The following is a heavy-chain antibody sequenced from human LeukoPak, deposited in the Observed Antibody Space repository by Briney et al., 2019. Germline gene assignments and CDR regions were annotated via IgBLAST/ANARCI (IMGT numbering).Heavy chain of an antibody. Sequence: SVKVSCKASGGTFSSYAISWVRQAPGQGLEWMGGIIPIFGTANYAQKFQGRVTITADKSTSTAYMELSSLRSEDTAVYYCARDKGKDDNGFPTGIYYYYYMDVWGKGTTVTISS. CDR3: ARDKGKDDNGFPTGIYYYYYMDV. V-gene: IGHV1-69*06. CDR1: GGTFSSYA. D-gene: IGHD3-16*01. CDR2: IIPIFGTA. J-gene: IGHJ6*03.